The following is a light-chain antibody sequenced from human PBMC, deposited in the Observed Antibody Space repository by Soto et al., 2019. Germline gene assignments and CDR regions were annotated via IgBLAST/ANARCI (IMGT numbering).Light chain of an antibody. J-gene: IGKJ4*01. V-gene: IGKV3-20*01. CDR2: DAS. Sequence: EIVLTQSPGTLSLSPGERATLSCRASQSVKSDYLAWYQHKPGQSPRLLIYDASRRTTGIPDRFSGSGSGTDFTLTISRLEPEDFAVYYCQQYGTSPPLSFGGGTKVEMK. CDR3: QQYGTSPPLS. CDR1: QSVKSDY.